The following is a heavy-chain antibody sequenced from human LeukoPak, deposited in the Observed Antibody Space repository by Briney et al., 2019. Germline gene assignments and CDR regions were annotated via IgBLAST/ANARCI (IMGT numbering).Heavy chain of an antibody. Sequence: PGGSLRLSCAASGFTFSSYEMNWVRQAPGKGLEWVSYISSSGSTIYYADSVKGRFTISRDNANNSLYLQMNSLRAEDTAVYYCARGPRGSGSYFNYWGQGTQVTVSS. V-gene: IGHV3-48*03. D-gene: IGHD3-10*01. CDR3: ARGPRGSGSYFNY. CDR2: ISSSGSTI. CDR1: GFTFSSYE. J-gene: IGHJ4*02.